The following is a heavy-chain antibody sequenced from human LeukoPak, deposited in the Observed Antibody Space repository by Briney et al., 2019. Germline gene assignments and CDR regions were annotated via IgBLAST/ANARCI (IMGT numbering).Heavy chain of an antibody. J-gene: IGHJ4*02. CDR2: ISGSGDST. Sequence: GGSLRLSCAASGFTFSSNAMTWVRQAPGKGLEWVSVISGSGDSTYYADSVKGRFTISRDYSKNTLYLQMNSLRVEDTAVYYCARDPHPLAEYDSSGNYFDYWGQGTLVTVSS. CDR3: ARDPHPLAEYDSSGNYFDY. D-gene: IGHD3-22*01. V-gene: IGHV3-23*01. CDR1: GFTFSSNA.